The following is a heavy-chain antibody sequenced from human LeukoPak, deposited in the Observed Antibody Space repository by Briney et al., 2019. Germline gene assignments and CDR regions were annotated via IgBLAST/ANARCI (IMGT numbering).Heavy chain of an antibody. J-gene: IGHJ3*02. D-gene: IGHD4-11*01. CDR2: IYSGGDT. CDR3: AKGVRFTVTTPLDAFDI. CDR1: GFTVSSNY. V-gene: IGHV3-66*02. Sequence: SGGSLRLSCAASGFTVSSNYMSWVRQPPGKGLEWVSVIYSGGDTSYADSVKGRFTISRDNSKNTLYLQMNSLRAEDTAVYYCAKGVRFTVTTPLDAFDIWGQGTMVTVSS.